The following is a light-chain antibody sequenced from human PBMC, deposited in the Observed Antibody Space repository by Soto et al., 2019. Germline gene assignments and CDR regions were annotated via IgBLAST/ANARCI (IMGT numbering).Light chain of an antibody. J-gene: IGKJ5*01. Sequence: EIVLTQSPGTLSLSPGERATLSCRASQSVSSRLAWYQQKPGQAPRLLISGASSRATGIPDRFSGSGSGTDFTLTISRLEPEDFALYYCQQYVTSAITFDQGTRLEIK. CDR2: GAS. CDR1: QSVSSR. V-gene: IGKV3-20*01. CDR3: QQYVTSAIT.